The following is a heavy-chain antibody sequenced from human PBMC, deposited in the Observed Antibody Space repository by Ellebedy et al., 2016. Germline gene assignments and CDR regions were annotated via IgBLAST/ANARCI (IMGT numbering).Heavy chain of an antibody. CDR1: GFTFSDHY. V-gene: IGHV3-72*01. D-gene: IGHD2-15*01. CDR2: ARDKANSHTP. Sequence: GESLKISXAASGFTFSDHYMDWVRQAPGKGLEWVGRARDKANSHTPEYAASVKGRFTISRDDSKNSVFLQMNSLQTDDTAVYYCARGPVAATNYHYGMDVWGQGTTVTVSS. CDR3: ARGPVAATNYHYGMDV. J-gene: IGHJ6*02.